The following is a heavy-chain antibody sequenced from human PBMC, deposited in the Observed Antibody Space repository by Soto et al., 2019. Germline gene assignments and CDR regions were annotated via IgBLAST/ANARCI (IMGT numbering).Heavy chain of an antibody. V-gene: IGHV3-30-3*01. J-gene: IGHJ4*02. CDR2: ISYDGSNK. CDR3: ARDLHTLRLGELSLFDY. D-gene: IGHD3-16*02. CDR1: GFTFSSYA. Sequence: GGSLRLSCAASGFTFSSYAMHWVRQAPGKGLEWVAVISYDGSNKYYADSVKGRFTISRDNSKNTLYLQMNSLRAEDTAVYYCARDLHTLRLGELSLFDYWGQGTLVTVS.